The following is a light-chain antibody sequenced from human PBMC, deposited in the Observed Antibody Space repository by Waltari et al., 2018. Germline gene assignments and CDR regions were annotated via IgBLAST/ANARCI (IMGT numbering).Light chain of an antibody. CDR1: QGISTY. V-gene: IGKV1-9*01. J-gene: IGKJ5*01. CDR2: EAS. CDR3: QQLNSYQS. Sequence: IQLTQSPSSLSASVGDRVTITCRASQGISTYLAWYQQKPGKTPQRLIYEASTLQIGVPSRFSGSGSGTDFTLTISSLQPEDFATYYCQQLNSYQSFGQGTRLEIK.